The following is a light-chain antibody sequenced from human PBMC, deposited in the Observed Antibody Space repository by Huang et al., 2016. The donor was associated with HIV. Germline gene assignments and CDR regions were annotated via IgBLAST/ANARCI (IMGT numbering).Light chain of an antibody. CDR3: HQYYDTPGT. CDR1: QNILNTYNNKNY. V-gene: IGKV4-1*01. Sequence: DIVMTQSPDSLAVSLGERATINCRSSQNILNTYNNKNYLAWYQQKSGHPPRLLIYWASTRESGVPDRFSGSGSGTDFTLTISSLQAEDMAFYYCHQYYDTPGTFDQGTQVEIK. J-gene: IGKJ1*01. CDR2: WAS.